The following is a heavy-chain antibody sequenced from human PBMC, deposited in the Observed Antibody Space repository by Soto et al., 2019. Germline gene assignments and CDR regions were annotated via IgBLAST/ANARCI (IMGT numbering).Heavy chain of an antibody. CDR2: MSSDVGDI. CDR3: AKVREDVVLLVALDH. J-gene: IGHJ4*02. Sequence: GGSLRLSCTASGLAASKYVLRWVCPAPGKGLEGVAVMSSDVGDIYYGDSVKGRFIISRNKTKNTLYLQMNRRRPEDTDVYYCAKVREDVVLLVALDHWGQGTPVTVSS. CDR1: GLAASKYV. V-gene: IGHV3-30*18. D-gene: IGHD2-8*01.